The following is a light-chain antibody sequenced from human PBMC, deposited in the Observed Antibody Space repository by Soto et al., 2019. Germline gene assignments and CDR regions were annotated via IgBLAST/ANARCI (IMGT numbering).Light chain of an antibody. CDR2: AAS. V-gene: IGKV1-39*01. J-gene: IGKJ1*01. CDR1: QSISNY. Sequence: DIQMTQSPYSLSASVVDRVTITCRASQSISNYLNWYQQKPGKAPRLLIHAASSLQSGVPSRFSGSGSETDFTLTISSLQPEDFATYSCQQSYSTTWTFGQGTKVDIK. CDR3: QQSYSTTWT.